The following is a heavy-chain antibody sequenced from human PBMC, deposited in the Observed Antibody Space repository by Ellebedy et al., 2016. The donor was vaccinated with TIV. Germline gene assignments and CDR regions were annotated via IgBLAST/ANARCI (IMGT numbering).Heavy chain of an antibody. J-gene: IGHJ4*02. Sequence: GSLRLXCAVYGGSFSGYYWSWIRQPPGKGLEWIGEINHSGSTNYKSSLKSRVTISVDTSKNQFSMKLSSVTAADTAVYYCVRRQFPKPFDFWGQGTLVTVSS. V-gene: IGHV4-34*01. CDR1: GGSFSGYY. CDR2: INHSGST. CDR3: VRRQFPKPFDF. D-gene: IGHD2-21*01.